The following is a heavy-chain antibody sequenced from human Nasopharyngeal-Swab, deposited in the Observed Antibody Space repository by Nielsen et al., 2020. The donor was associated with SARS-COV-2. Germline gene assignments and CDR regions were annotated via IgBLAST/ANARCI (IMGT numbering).Heavy chain of an antibody. CDR2: IRSKAYGGTT. V-gene: IGHV3-49*04. D-gene: IGHD6-19*01. CDR3: TRDARGSGC. J-gene: IGHJ4*02. Sequence: GESLKISCTASGFTFGDYAMSWVRQAPGKGLEWVGFIRSKAYGGTTEYAASVKGRFTISRDDSKSIAYLQMNSLKTEDTAVYYCTRDARGSGCWGQGTLVTVSS. CDR1: GFTFGDYA.